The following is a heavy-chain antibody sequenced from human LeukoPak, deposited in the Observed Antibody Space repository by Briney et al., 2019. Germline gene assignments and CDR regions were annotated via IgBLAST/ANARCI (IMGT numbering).Heavy chain of an antibody. V-gene: IGHV3-7*04. CDR3: ARGDDFSGDH. J-gene: IGHJ4*02. CDR1: GFTFSNFW. Sequence: PGGSLRLSCATSGFTFSNFWMSWVRQAPGRGLEWVANIHPEGNEKYRVESVKGRFTISRDNARNLLFLQMNGLRVEDTAVYYCARGDDFSGDHWGQGTLVTVSS. CDR2: IHPEGNEK. D-gene: IGHD1-1*01.